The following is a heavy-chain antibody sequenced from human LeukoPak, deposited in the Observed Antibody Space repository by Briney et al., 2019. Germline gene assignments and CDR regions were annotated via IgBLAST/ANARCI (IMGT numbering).Heavy chain of an antibody. CDR2: IYSGGST. J-gene: IGHJ3*02. Sequence: PGGSLRLSCVASGFSVSYNYMSWVRQAPGKGLEWVSIIYSGGSTYYADSVKGRFTISRDNSNNTLYLQMNGLRAEDTAVYYCARDSVRDYGVHDAFDIWGQGTMVTVSS. D-gene: IGHD3-10*01. CDR1: GFSVSYNY. CDR3: ARDSVRDYGVHDAFDI. V-gene: IGHV3-53*01.